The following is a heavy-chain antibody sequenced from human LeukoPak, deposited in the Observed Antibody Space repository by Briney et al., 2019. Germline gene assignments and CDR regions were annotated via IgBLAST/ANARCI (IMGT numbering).Heavy chain of an antibody. CDR1: GFSFNSYE. V-gene: IGHV3-48*03. Sequence: PGGSLRLSCAASGFSFNSYEMNWVRQAPGKGLQWISYISRGGDEIYYADSVKGRFTVSRDNAKNSLYLQMNSLRAEDTAVYYCARDRPDRGYSYGRDFDYWGQGTLVTVSS. J-gene: IGHJ4*02. CDR2: ISRGGDEI. CDR3: ARDRPDRGYSYGRDFDY. D-gene: IGHD5-18*01.